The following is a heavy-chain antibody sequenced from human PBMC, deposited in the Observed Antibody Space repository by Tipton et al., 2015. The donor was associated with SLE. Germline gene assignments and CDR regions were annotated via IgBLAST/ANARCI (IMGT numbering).Heavy chain of an antibody. CDR1: GGSVSSSSKY. D-gene: IGHD5-18*01. V-gene: IGHV4-39*07. Sequence: TLSLTCTVSGGSVSSSSKYWARIRQPPGKGLEWIGSIYYTVTTTYYNSFLKSRVTMSVDASKNQFSLRLTSVIAADTAVYYCARLHGYSYGLNWFDPWGQGTLISVSS. CDR3: ARLHGYSYGLNWFDP. CDR2: IYYTVTTT. J-gene: IGHJ5*02.